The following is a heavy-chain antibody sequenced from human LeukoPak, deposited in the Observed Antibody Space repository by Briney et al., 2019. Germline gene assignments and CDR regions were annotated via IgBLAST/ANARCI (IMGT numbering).Heavy chain of an antibody. Sequence: GGSLRLSCVASGFTFRTYWTNWFRRAPGKGLEWVGNINHDGGEVNYVDSVKGRFTISRDNAKDSLYLQMNSLRAEDTAMYYCAIDRLSYDWSDYRFHYWGQGARVTVSS. V-gene: IGHV3-7*01. J-gene: IGHJ4*01. CDR2: INHDGGEV. CDR1: GFTFRTYW. CDR3: AIDRLSYDWSDYRFHY. D-gene: IGHD3-22*01.